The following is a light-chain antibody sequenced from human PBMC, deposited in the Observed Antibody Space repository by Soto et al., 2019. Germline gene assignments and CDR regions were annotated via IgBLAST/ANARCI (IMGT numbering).Light chain of an antibody. J-gene: IGKJ5*01. CDR1: QSFRSL. CDR3: QQRHLWPIT. CDR2: DAY. Sequence: EVVLTQSPVTLSLSPGARATLSCRASQSFRSLLAWYQQKPGQAPRLLIYDAYNRATGIPPRFSGSGSGADFTLTISSLEPEDSAVYYCQQRHLWPITLGQGERLEIK. V-gene: IGKV3-11*01.